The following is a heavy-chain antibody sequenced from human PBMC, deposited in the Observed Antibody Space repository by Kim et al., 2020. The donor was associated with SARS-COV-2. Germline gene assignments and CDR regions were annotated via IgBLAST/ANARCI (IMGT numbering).Heavy chain of an antibody. V-gene: IGHV1-18*01. D-gene: IGHD6-19*01. Sequence: ASVKVSCKASGYTFTCYGISWVRQAPGQGLEWMGWISAYNGNTNYAQKLQGRVTMTTDTSTSTAYMELRSLRSDDTAVYYCAHHSSGWYYDYWGQGTLVTVSS. CDR3: AHHSSGWYYDY. CDR1: GYTFTCYG. CDR2: ISAYNGNT. J-gene: IGHJ4*02.